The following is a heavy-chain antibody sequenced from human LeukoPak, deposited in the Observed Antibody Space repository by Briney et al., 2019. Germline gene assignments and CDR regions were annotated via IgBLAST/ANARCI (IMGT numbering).Heavy chain of an antibody. V-gene: IGHV4-34*01. CDR3: ARGRIKYCSGGSCYSGSGRFDP. Sequence: SETLSLTCAVYGGSFSGYYWSWLRQPPGKGLEWIGEINHSGSTNYNPSLKSRVTISVDTSKNQLSLKLSSVTAADTAVYYCARGRIKYCSGGSCYSGSGRFDPWGQGTLVTVSS. D-gene: IGHD2-15*01. J-gene: IGHJ5*02. CDR2: INHSGST. CDR1: GGSFSGYY.